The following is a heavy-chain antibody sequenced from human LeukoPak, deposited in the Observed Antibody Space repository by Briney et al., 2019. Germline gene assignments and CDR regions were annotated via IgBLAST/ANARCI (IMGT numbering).Heavy chain of an antibody. V-gene: IGHV4-59*01. CDR1: GGSISSYY. CDR2: IYYSGST. Sequence: SETLSLTCTVSGGSISSYYWSWIRQPPGRGLEWIGYIYYSGSTNYNPSLKRRVTISVDTSKNQFSLKLSSVTAADTAVYYCARGYSYGSLYWFDPWGQGTLVTVSS. D-gene: IGHD5-18*01. CDR3: ARGYSYGSLYWFDP. J-gene: IGHJ5*02.